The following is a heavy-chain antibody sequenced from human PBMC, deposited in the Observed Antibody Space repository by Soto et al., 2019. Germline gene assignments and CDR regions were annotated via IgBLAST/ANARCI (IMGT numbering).Heavy chain of an antibody. Sequence: TGGSLRLSCAASGFTFSSYAMHWVRQAPGKGLEWVAVISYDGSNKYYADSVKGRFTISRDNSKNTLYLQMNSLRAEDTAVYYCARDSSSWVVSNYYYGMDVWGQGTTVTVSS. CDR2: ISYDGSNK. V-gene: IGHV3-30-3*01. CDR3: ARDSSSWVVSNYYYGMDV. CDR1: GFTFSSYA. D-gene: IGHD6-6*01. J-gene: IGHJ6*02.